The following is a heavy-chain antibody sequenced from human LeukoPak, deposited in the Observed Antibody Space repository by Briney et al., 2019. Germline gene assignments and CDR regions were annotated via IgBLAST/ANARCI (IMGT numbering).Heavy chain of an antibody. J-gene: IGHJ5*02. D-gene: IGHD1-26*01. CDR2: IYYSGST. V-gene: IGHV4-39*01. CDR3: ARHVPKLDWFDP. Sequence: SETLSLTCTISGGCISSSSYYWGWIRQPPGKGLEWIGSIYYSGSTYYNPSLKSRVTISVDTSKNQFSLKLSSVTAADTAVYYCARHVPKLDWFDPWGQGTLVTVSS. CDR1: GGCISSSSYY.